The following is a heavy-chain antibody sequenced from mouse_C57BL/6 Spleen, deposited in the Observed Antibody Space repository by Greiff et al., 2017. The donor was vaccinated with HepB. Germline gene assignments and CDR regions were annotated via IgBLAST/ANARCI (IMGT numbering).Heavy chain of an antibody. CDR3: ARWGTAQATLFAY. V-gene: IGHV1-72*01. Sequence: QVQLQQPGAELVKPGASVKLSCKASGYTFTSYWMHWVKQRPGRGLEWIGRIDPKSGGTKYNEKFKSKATLTVDKPSSTAYMQLSSLTSEDSAVYYCARWGTAQATLFAYWGQGTLVTVSA. CDR1: GYTFTSYW. D-gene: IGHD3-1*01. CDR2: IDPKSGGT. J-gene: IGHJ3*01.